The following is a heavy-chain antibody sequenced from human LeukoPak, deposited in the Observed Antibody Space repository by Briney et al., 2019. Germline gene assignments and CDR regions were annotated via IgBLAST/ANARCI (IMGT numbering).Heavy chain of an antibody. CDR2: IYYSWST. CDR1: GGSISSYY. J-gene: IGHJ4*01. CDR3: WGGSISPIWLY. D-gene: IGHD2-21*01. Sequence: PSEPLSLTCTVSGGSISSYYWSWIRQPPGKGLEWIGYIYYSWSTKYNPSPERRVTILANTSKNQTPLQLSTVTTADTAGDYLWGGSISPIWLYWGQGTLVTVSS. V-gene: IGHV4-59*01.